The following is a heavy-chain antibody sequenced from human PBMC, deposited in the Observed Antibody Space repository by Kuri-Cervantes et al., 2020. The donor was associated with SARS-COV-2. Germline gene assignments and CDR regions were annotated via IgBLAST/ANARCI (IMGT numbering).Heavy chain of an antibody. V-gene: IGHV1-24*01. CDR2: FDPEDGET. CDR3: ARDWSDRYSSAVEFSPDDAFDI. D-gene: IGHD6-25*01. J-gene: IGHJ3*02. CDR1: GYTLTELS. Sequence: ASVKVSCKVSGYTLTELSMHWVRQAPGKGLEWMGGFDPEDGETIYAQKFQGRVTMTEDTSTDTAYMELSSLRSEDTAVYYCARDWSDRYSSAVEFSPDDAFDIWGQGTMVTVSS.